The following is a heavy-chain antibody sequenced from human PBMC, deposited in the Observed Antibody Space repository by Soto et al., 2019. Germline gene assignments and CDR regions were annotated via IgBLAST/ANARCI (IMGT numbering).Heavy chain of an antibody. D-gene: IGHD3-10*01. V-gene: IGHV3-23*01. CDR3: ARKVPGSTTRPDYWYFDL. CDR2: ISGGGDAT. Sequence: EVQLLESGGGLVQPGGSLRLSCAASGFTFISYAMNWVRQAPGQGLQWVSAISGGGDATFYADSVKGRFIISRDNSRNTVTLQMNSLGADDTAVYYCARKVPGSTTRPDYWYFDLWGRGTLVTVSS. J-gene: IGHJ2*01. CDR1: GFTFISYA.